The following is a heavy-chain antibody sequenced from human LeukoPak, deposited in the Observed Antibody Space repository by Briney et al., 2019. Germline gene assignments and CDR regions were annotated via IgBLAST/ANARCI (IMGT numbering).Heavy chain of an antibody. J-gene: IGHJ4*02. CDR2: ISGSGGST. CDR1: GFTFSSYA. D-gene: IGHD6-19*01. Sequence: GGSLRLSCAASGFTFSSYATSWVRQAPGKGLEWVSAISGSGGSTYYADSVKGRFTISRDNSKNTLYLQMNSLRAEDTAVYYCAKEVSRGSPLPSLFDYWGQGTLVTVSS. V-gene: IGHV3-23*01. CDR3: AKEVSRGSPLPSLFDY.